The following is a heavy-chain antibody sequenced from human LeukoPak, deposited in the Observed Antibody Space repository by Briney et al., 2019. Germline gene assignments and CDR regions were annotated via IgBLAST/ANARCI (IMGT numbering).Heavy chain of an antibody. Sequence: PGGSLRLSCAASGFTFSSYGMHWVRQAPGKGLEWVAVISYDGSNKYYADSVKGRFTISRGNSKNTLYLQMNSLRAEDTAVYYCAKDRSGGSWYFDYWGQGTLVTVSS. D-gene: IGHD2-15*01. CDR3: AKDRSGGSWYFDY. J-gene: IGHJ4*02. V-gene: IGHV3-30*18. CDR1: GFTFSSYG. CDR2: ISYDGSNK.